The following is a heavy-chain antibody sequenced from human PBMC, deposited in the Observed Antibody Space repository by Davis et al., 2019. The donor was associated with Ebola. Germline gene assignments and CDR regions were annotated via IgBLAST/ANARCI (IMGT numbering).Heavy chain of an antibody. Sequence: GESLKISCAASGFTFSSYGMHWVRQAPGKGLEWVAFIPYDGSNKYYADSVKGRFTISRDNSKNTLYLQMNSLRAEDTALYYCAKDYGSGRYSFDYWGQGTLVTVSS. J-gene: IGHJ4*02. CDR2: IPYDGSNK. V-gene: IGHV3-30*02. CDR3: AKDYGSGRYSFDY. CDR1: GFTFSSYG. D-gene: IGHD3-10*01.